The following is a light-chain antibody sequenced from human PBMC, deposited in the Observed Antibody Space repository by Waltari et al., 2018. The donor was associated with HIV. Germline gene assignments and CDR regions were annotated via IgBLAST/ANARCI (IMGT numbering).Light chain of an antibody. Sequence: QSALTQPPSASGSPGQSVTISCTGTSSDIGGYNYVSWYQQHPGKAPKLIMTEATKLPPGFPDRFSGSKSGNTASLTVSGLQAEDEAHYYCSSYAPTNNFYVLFGGGTALTVL. CDR3: SSYAPTNNFYVL. CDR1: SSDIGGYNY. V-gene: IGLV2-8*01. J-gene: IGLJ2*01. CDR2: EAT.